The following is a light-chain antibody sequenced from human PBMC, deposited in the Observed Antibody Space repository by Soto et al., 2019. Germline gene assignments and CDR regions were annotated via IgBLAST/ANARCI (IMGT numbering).Light chain of an antibody. V-gene: IGLV2-14*01. Sequence: QSVLTQPASVSGSPGQSITISCTGTSSDVGGYNYVSWYQQHPGKAPKLMIYEVSNRPSGVSNRFSGSKSGNTASLPISGLQAEDEADYYCSSYTSSSTPRYVFGTGTKVTVL. J-gene: IGLJ1*01. CDR3: SSYTSSSTPRYV. CDR2: EVS. CDR1: SSDVGGYNY.